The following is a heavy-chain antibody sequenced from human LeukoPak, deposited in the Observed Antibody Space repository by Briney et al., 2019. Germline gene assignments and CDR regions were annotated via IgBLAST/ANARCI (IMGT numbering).Heavy chain of an antibody. CDR2: IKHSGST. Sequence: SETLSLTCAVYGGSFSGYYWSWIRQPPGKGLEWVGEIKHSGSTNYNPSLKSRVTISVDTSKNQFSLKLSSVTAADTAVYYCARGFFGTWFDPWGQGTLVTVSS. V-gene: IGHV4-34*01. D-gene: IGHD1-1*01. J-gene: IGHJ5*02. CDR1: GGSFSGYY. CDR3: ARGFFGTWFDP.